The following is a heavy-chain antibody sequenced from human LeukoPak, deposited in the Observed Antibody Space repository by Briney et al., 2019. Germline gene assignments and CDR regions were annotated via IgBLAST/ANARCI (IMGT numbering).Heavy chain of an antibody. D-gene: IGHD4-17*01. Sequence: GASVKVSCKASGYTFTSYGISWVRQAPGQGLEWMGWISAYNGNTNYAQKLQGRVTMTTDTSTSTAYMEPRSLRSDDTAVYYCARVTVTLKDYYYGMDVWGQGTTVTVSS. V-gene: IGHV1-18*01. J-gene: IGHJ6*02. CDR3: ARVTVTLKDYYYGMDV. CDR1: GYTFTSYG. CDR2: ISAYNGNT.